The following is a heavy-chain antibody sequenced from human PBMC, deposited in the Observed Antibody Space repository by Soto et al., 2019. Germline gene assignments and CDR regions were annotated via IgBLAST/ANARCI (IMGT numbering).Heavy chain of an antibody. CDR2: FDPEDGET. CDR1: GYTLTELS. CDR3: ATDLEEVGATGY. J-gene: IGHJ4*02. Sequence: GASVKVSCKVSGYTLTELSMHWVRQAPGKGLEWMGGFDPEDGETIYAQKFQGRATMTEDTSTDTAYMELSSLRSEDTAVYYCATDLEEVGATGYWGQGTLVTVSS. D-gene: IGHD1-26*01. V-gene: IGHV1-24*01.